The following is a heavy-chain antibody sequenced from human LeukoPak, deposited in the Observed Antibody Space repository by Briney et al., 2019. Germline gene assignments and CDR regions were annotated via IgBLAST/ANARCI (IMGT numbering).Heavy chain of an antibody. CDR2: ISGSGGST. J-gene: IGHJ4*02. Sequence: GGSLRLSCAASGLTFSSYAMSWVRQAPGKGLEWVSAISGSGGSTYYADSVKGRFTISRDNSKHTLYLQMNSLSAEDTAVYYWAKALLPSQYYYGSGGDDYWGQGTLVTVSS. D-gene: IGHD3-10*01. CDR1: GLTFSSYA. V-gene: IGHV3-23*01. CDR3: AKALLPSQYYYGSGGDDY.